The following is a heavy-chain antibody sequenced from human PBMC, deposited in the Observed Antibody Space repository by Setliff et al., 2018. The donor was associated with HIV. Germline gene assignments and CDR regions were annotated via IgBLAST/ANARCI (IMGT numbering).Heavy chain of an antibody. Sequence: SETLSLTSTVSGGSFSTYYWSWIRQPAGEGPEYIGRGHSTGTTIYNPSLKSRVTMSVDASKNQLSLKLRSVTAADTAVYYCARARITMIGGRLEPYAFDRWGQGTKVTVSS. CDR1: GGSFSTYY. CDR3: ARARITMIGGRLEPYAFDR. CDR2: GHSTGTT. J-gene: IGHJ3*01. D-gene: IGHD3-10*01. V-gene: IGHV4-4*07.